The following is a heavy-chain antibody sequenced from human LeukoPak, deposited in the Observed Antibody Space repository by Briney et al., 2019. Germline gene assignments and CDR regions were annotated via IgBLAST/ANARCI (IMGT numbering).Heavy chain of an antibody. D-gene: IGHD2-21*01. CDR2: IYYNGNT. CDR3: ARRGLVVVPL. V-gene: IGHV4-39*01. Sequence: PSETLSPTCTVSGVSVRSSDSYWVWVRQPPGKGLEWVGSIYYNGNTPFNPSLKGRLSISVDTSKNQFSLRMTSVTAADTAVYYCARRGLVVVPLWGQGILVTVSS. J-gene: IGHJ4*02. CDR1: GVSVRSSDSY.